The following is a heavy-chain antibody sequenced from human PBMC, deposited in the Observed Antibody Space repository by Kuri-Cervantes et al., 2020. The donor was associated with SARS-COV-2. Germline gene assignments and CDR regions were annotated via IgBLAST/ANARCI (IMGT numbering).Heavy chain of an antibody. CDR2: IYHSGCT. Sequence: SETLSLTCTVSDDSMSNGDYHWSWIRQQPGNGLEWVGYIYHSGCTHYNPSLKSRVTMSLDRSKNQFSLKLSSVTAADTAVYYCARRTFGHFDLWGRGTLVTVSS. D-gene: IGHD3-16*01. CDR3: ARRTFGHFDL. CDR1: DDSMSNGDYH. V-gene: IGHV4-30-2*01. J-gene: IGHJ2*01.